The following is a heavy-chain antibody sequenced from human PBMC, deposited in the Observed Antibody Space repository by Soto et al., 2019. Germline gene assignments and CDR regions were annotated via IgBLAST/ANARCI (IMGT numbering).Heavy chain of an antibody. CDR2: ISAYNGNT. J-gene: IGHJ3*02. V-gene: IGHV1-18*04. CDR3: ARVSVRGTVTTYGNAFDI. CDR1: GYTFTDYY. Sequence: ASVKVSCKASGYTFTDYYIHWVRQAPGQGLEWMGWISAYNGNTNYAQKLQGRVTMTTDTSTSTAYMELRSLRSDDTAVYYCARVSVRGTVTTYGNAFDIWGQGTMVTVSS. D-gene: IGHD4-17*01.